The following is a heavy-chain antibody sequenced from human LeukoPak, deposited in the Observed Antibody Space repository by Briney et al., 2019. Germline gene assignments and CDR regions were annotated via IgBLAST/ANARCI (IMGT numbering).Heavy chain of an antibody. J-gene: IGHJ3*02. CDR2: ISSSSSTI. Sequence: GGSLRLSCASSGFTFSGYSMNWVRQAPGKGLEWVSYISSSSSTIYYADSVKGRFTISRDNAKNSLYLQMNSLRAEDTAVYYCARGLGGYYPDAFDIWGQGTMVTVSS. D-gene: IGHD3-10*01. CDR1: GFTFSGYS. V-gene: IGHV3-48*01. CDR3: ARGLGGYYPDAFDI.